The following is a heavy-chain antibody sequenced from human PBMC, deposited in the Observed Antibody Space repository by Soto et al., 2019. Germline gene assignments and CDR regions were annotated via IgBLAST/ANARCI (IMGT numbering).Heavy chain of an antibody. D-gene: IGHD4-17*01. CDR1: GFPISSTYS. Sequence: SETLSLTCLVSGFPISSTYSWGWIRQPPGKGLEWIGSISHSGTTSYSPSLTSRVSISADTSKNQVSLKLTSVTAADTAVYFCARVTMVIRDSDHFGVDVWGQGALVTVSS. CDR2: ISHSGTT. V-gene: IGHV4-38-2*02. J-gene: IGHJ4*02. CDR3: ARVTMVIRDSDHFGVDV.